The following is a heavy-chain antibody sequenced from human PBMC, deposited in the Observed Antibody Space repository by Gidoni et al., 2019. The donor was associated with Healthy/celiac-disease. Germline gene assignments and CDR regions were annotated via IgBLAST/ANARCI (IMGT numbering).Heavy chain of an antibody. Sequence: QVQLQESGPGLVKPSETLSLTCPVSGGSISSYYWSWIRQPAGKGLEWIGRIYTSGSTNYNPSLKSRVTMSVDTSKNQFSLKLSSVTAADTAVYYCARTKGSTRHYYYYYMDVWGKGTTVTVSS. D-gene: IGHD2-2*01. CDR1: GGSISSYY. V-gene: IGHV4-4*07. CDR3: ARTKGSTRHYYYYYMDV. J-gene: IGHJ6*03. CDR2: IYTSGST.